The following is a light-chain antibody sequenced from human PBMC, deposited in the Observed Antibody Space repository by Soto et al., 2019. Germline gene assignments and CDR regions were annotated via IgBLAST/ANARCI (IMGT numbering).Light chain of an antibody. CDR3: QQSFSGRT. CDR1: QTIGRY. CDR2: AAS. J-gene: IGKJ2*01. V-gene: IGKV1-39*01. Sequence: DIQMTQSPSSLSASVADRVTITCRASQTIGRYLNWYQQKPGKAPKLLIYAASSLQTGVTSRFSGSGSGTDFTLTISSLQPEDFATYYCQQSFSGRTFGQGTKLEIK.